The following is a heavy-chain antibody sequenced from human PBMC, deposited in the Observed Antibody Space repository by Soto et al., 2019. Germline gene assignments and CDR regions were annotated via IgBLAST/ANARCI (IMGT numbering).Heavy chain of an antibody. J-gene: IGHJ4*02. Sequence: WASVKVSCKVSGYTLTELSMHWVRQAPGKGLEWMGGFDPEDGETIYAQKFQGRVTMTEDTSTDTAYMELSSLRSEDTAVYYCATGVAGGEYYFDYWGQGTLVTVSS. CDR1: GYTLTELS. CDR2: FDPEDGET. V-gene: IGHV1-24*01. D-gene: IGHD6-19*01. CDR3: ATGVAGGEYYFDY.